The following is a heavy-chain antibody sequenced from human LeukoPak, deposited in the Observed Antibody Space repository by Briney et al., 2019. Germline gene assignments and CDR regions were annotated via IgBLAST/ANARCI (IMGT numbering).Heavy chain of an antibody. CDR3: PRVFFEDVRSTTKYFDY. V-gene: IGHV4-30-4*01. J-gene: IGHJ4*02. Sequence: SETLSLTCTVSGGSFSSGYYYWSWVRQSPGKGLEWIGNIYYSGSTYFNPSFKRRGTISVDTSKNQFSLKLSSVTAADKAVYLCPRVFFEDVRSTTKYFDYWGQRTLVTVSS. CDR2: IYYSGST. CDR1: GGSFSSGYYY. D-gene: IGHD1-26*01.